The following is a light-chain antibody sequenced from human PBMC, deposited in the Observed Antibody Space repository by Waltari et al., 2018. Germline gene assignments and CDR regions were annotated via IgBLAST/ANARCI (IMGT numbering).Light chain of an antibody. V-gene: IGLV1-40*01. CDR3: QSFDSSLSASV. CDR1: SSNFGAGYD. Sequence: QSVLTQPPSMSGAPGQKVTIPCTGGSSNFGAGYDVHWYQHFPGTAPKLLIFGNTNRPSGVPGRFSGSRSGTSASLAIAGLQSEDEAVYYCQSFDSSLSASVFGGGTKLTVL. CDR2: GNT. J-gene: IGLJ3*02.